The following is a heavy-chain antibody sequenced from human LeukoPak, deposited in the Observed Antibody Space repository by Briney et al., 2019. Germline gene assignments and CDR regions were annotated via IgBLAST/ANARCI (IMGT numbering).Heavy chain of an antibody. V-gene: IGHV3-21*01. CDR1: GFTLSNYD. J-gene: IGHJ6*03. CDR2: ISTSSRYI. D-gene: IGHD2-15*01. Sequence: GGSLRLSCAASGFTLSNYDMNWVRQAPGKGLEWVSSISTSSRYIYYKDSVRGRFTISRDDAKNSLYLEMNSLRAEDTAVYYCARDRYCSGGSCYPPGYYYYMDVWGKGTTVTVSS. CDR3: ARDRYCSGGSCYPPGYYYYMDV.